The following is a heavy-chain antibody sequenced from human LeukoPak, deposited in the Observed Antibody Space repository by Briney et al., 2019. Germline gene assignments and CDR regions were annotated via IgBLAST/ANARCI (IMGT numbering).Heavy chain of an antibody. CDR2: IYSSGTT. V-gene: IGHV4-39*07. Sequence: SETLSLTCNVSGDTIISTTYCWVWIRQPPGKGLEWIGSIYSSGTTYYNASLKGRVTILVDTSKNQFSLNLNSVTAADAAVYYCVADPINFDYWGQGRLVTVSS. J-gene: IGHJ4*02. CDR3: VADPINFDY. CDR1: GDTIISTTYC.